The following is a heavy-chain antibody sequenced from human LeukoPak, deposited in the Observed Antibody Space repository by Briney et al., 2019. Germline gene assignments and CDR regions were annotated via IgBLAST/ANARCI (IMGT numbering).Heavy chain of an antibody. J-gene: IGHJ4*02. Sequence: SETLSLTCTVSGGSISSSSYYWGWIRQPPGKGLEWIGSIYYSGSTNYNPSLKSRVTISVDTSKNQFSLKLSSVTAADTAVYYCARGGLSKPYYFDYWGQGTLVTVSS. CDR2: IYYSGST. CDR1: GGSISSSSYY. CDR3: ARGGLSKPYYFDY. D-gene: IGHD3-16*02. V-gene: IGHV4-39*07.